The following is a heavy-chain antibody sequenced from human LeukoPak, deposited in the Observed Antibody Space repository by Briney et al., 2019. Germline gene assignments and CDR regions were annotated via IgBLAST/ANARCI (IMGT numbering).Heavy chain of an antibody. CDR3: AKLPAAWG. CDR2: ISSSGSTI. J-gene: IGHJ4*02. D-gene: IGHD3-16*01. CDR1: GFTFSSYE. Sequence: GGSLRLSCAASGFTFSSYEMNWVRQAPGKGLEWVSDISSSGSTIDYADSVKGRFTISRDNSKNTLYLQMNSLRAEDTAVYYCAKLPAAWGWGQGTLVTVSS. V-gene: IGHV3-48*03.